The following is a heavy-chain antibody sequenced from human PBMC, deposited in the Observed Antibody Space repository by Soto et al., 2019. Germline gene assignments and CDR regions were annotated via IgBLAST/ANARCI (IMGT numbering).Heavy chain of an antibody. CDR1: GFSLTTSGVG. J-gene: IGHJ4*02. CDR3: VHTGYSYDPFGY. V-gene: IGHV2-5*01. Sequence: QITLKESGPTLVQPTQTLTLTCTFSGFSLTTSGVGVGWIRQPPGKALEWLALIFWNDDERYSPSLKSRLTITKDTSKNQVVLTMTNMDPVDTATDYCVHTGYSYDPFGYWGRGTLVTVSS. D-gene: IGHD5-18*01. CDR2: IFWNDDE.